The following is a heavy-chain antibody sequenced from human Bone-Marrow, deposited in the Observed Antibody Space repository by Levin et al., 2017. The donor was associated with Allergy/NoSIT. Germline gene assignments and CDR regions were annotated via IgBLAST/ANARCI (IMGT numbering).Heavy chain of an antibody. J-gene: IGHJ4*02. CDR3: TIGSSHYDSSDFDC. CDR1: GFTFSNAW. V-gene: IGHV3-15*01. CDR2: IKSKTDGGTT. D-gene: IGHD3-22*01. Sequence: GGSLRLSCAASGFTFSNAWMNWVRQAPGKGLEWVGRIKSKTDGGTTESAAPVKGRFTNSRDDAKNTLYLQMNSLKTEDTAVYFCTIGSSHYDSSDFDCWGQGTLVTVSS.